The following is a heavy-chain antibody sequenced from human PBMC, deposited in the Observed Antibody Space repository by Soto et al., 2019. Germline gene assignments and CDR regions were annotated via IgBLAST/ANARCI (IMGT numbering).Heavy chain of an antibody. CDR1: GYTFTSYY. Sequence: ASVKVSCKASGYTFTSYYMHWVRQAPGQGLEWMGIINPSGGSTSYAQKFQGRVTMTRDTSTSTAYMELSRLRSDDTAVYYCARDINRGVIPDNWFDPWGQGTLVTVSS. CDR3: ARDINRGVIPDNWFDP. J-gene: IGHJ5*02. CDR2: INPSGGST. D-gene: IGHD3-10*01. V-gene: IGHV1-46*03.